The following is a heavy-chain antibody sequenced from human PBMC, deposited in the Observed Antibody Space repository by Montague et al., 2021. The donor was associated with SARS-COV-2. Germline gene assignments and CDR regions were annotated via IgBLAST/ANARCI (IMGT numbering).Heavy chain of an antibody. Sequence: SETLSLTCAVFDGSFSDFYWSWIRQPPGGGREWMGEINHSGTTYXXPSLRSRVTISVDTSKNQFSLKLNSVTAADAAVYYCASGDDNGSGYLDVWGKGTTVTVSS. CDR1: DGSFSDFY. V-gene: IGHV4-34*01. CDR2: INHSGTT. J-gene: IGHJ6*03. CDR3: ASGDDNGSGYLDV. D-gene: IGHD1-26*01.